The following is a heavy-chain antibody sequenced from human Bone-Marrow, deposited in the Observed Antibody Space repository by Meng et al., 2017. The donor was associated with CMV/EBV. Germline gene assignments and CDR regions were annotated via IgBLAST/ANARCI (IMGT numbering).Heavy chain of an antibody. J-gene: IGHJ3*02. Sequence: GGSLRLSCAASGFTFSSYWMHWVRQTPGKGLVWVSRINGDGKSTRHADSVKGRFTISRDNAKNTLYLQMKSLRAEDTALYYCAREGSYIVGRQSDAFDIWGQGTMVTVTS. CDR2: INGDGKST. CDR3: AREGSYIVGRQSDAFDI. CDR1: GFTFSSYW. D-gene: IGHD3-22*01. V-gene: IGHV3-74*01.